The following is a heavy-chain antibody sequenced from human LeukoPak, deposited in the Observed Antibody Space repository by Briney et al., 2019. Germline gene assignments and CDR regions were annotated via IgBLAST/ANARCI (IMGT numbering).Heavy chain of an antibody. CDR1: GGSIISDDYY. D-gene: IGHD3-10*01. Sequence: PSQTLSLTCTVSGGSIISDDYYWSWIRQPPGKGLEWTGYIHYSGSTYKNPSLKSRVSISVDTSKNHFSLELDSVTAADTAVYYCARIYMVRGVSYYYFDYWGQGTLVTVSS. J-gene: IGHJ4*02. CDR3: ARIYMVRGVSYYYFDY. CDR2: IHYSGST. V-gene: IGHV4-30-4*01.